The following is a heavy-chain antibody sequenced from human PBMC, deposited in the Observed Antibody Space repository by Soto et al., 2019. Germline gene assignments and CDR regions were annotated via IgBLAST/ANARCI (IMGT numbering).Heavy chain of an antibody. D-gene: IGHD6-6*01. CDR2: ISYDGSNK. Sequence: PGGSLRLSCAASGSTFDSYALHWVRQAPGKGLEWVAVISYDGSNKYYADSVKGRFTISRDNSKNTLSLQMNSLRAEDTSVYYCARDSLRQLAPGWYFDYWGQGTLVTVSS. J-gene: IGHJ4*02. CDR3: ARDSLRQLAPGWYFDY. V-gene: IGHV3-30-3*01. CDR1: GSTFDSYA.